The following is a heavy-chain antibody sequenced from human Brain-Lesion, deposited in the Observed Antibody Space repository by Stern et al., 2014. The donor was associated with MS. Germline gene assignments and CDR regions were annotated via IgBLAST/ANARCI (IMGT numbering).Heavy chain of an antibody. Sequence: VQLLESGGGLVQPGRSLRLSCAASGFTFDDYAMHWVRQAPGKGLEWVSGISWNSGSIGYADSVRGRFTISRDNAKNSLYLQMNSLRAEDTALYYCAKLAAAYRLVYYFDYWGQGTLVTVSS. J-gene: IGHJ4*02. V-gene: IGHV3-9*01. CDR3: AKLAAAYRLVYYFDY. CDR2: ISWNSGSI. D-gene: IGHD5-18*01. CDR1: GFTFDDYA.